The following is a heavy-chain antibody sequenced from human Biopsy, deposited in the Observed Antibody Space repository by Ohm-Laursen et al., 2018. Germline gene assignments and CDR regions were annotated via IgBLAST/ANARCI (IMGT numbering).Heavy chain of an antibody. Sequence: ASVKASCQASGYTFTTYDVNWVRKATGQGLEWIGWMDPNSGKTRYAQEFQGRVTMTKDTSTTTAYMELSSLRSEDTAVYYFARGPPRRVTIFEPVFDRFEFWGQGTLVTVSS. CDR1: GYTFTTYD. CDR3: ARGPPRRVTIFEPVFDRFEF. D-gene: IGHD3-3*01. V-gene: IGHV1-8*02. J-gene: IGHJ4*02. CDR2: MDPNSGKT.